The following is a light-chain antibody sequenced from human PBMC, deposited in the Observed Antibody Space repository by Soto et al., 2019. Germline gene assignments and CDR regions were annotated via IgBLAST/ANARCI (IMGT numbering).Light chain of an antibody. CDR3: QQYNGWPIT. J-gene: IGKJ5*01. V-gene: IGKV3-15*01. CDR2: EAS. CDR1: QSISNW. Sequence: DIVLTQSPSTLPLSPGERATLSCRASQSISNWLAWYQQKPGKAPRLLIYEASTRDSGFPARFSGSGSGTEFTLTISSLQSEDFAVYYCQQYNGWPITFGQGTRLEIK.